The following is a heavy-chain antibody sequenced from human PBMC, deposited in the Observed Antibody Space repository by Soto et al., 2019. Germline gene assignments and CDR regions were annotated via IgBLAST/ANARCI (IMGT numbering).Heavy chain of an antibody. CDR3: ARGRSWGARDFDN. CDR1: GYTFNSYG. V-gene: IGHV1-18*01. CDR2: ISSYNGHT. Sequence: QVQLVQSGGEVTRPGASVRASCKASGYTFNSYGISWVRQAPGQGLEWMGWISSYNGHTDYARKFQGRVAMTTDISTNTVSMELRDLRSDDTAVYYCARGRSWGARDFDNWGQGTLVTVSS. D-gene: IGHD3-16*01. J-gene: IGHJ4*02.